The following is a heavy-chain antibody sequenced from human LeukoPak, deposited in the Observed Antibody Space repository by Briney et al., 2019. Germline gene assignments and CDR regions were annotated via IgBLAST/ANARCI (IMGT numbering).Heavy chain of an antibody. CDR3: ARDWMWLVVDY. V-gene: IGHV1-18*01. D-gene: IGHD6-19*01. Sequence: ASVKVSCKASGYTFTSCGISWVRQSPGQGVKWMGWIRAYNGNTNYAQKLQGRVTMTTDTSTSTAYMELRSLRSDDTAVYYCARDWMWLVVDYWGPGTLVTVSS. J-gene: IGHJ4*02. CDR2: IRAYNGNT. CDR1: GYTFTSCG.